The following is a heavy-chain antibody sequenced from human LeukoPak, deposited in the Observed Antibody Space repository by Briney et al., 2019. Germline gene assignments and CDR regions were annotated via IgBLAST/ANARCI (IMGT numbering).Heavy chain of an antibody. CDR2: ISSSSSYI. Sequence: PGGSLRLSCAASGFTFSSDSMNWVRQAPGKGLEWVSSISSSSSYIYYADSVKGRFTISRDNAKNSLYLQMNSLRAEDTAVYYCAGGGGCCSSTSCYAGGPFDYWGQGTLVTVSS. CDR1: GFTFSSDS. J-gene: IGHJ4*02. D-gene: IGHD2-2*01. CDR3: AGGGGCCSSTSCYAGGPFDY. V-gene: IGHV3-21*01.